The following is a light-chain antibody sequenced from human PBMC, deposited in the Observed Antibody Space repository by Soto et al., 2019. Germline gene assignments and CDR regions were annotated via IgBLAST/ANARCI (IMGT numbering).Light chain of an antibody. CDR2: GAS. CDR3: QQYHNWPQT. V-gene: IGKV3-15*01. CDR1: QSVSSN. J-gene: IGKJ1*01. Sequence: DIVMTQSPGTLSLSPGERATLSCRASQSVSSNLAWYQQKPGQAPRLIIYGASTRETGIPARFSGSGAGTEFTRTISSLQSEDVEVDYCQQYHNWPQTFGQGTKV.